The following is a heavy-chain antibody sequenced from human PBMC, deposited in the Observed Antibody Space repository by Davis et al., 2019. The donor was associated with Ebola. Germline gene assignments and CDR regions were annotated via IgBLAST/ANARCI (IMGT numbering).Heavy chain of an antibody. CDR3: AKDIVYDFWSGYYTGAFDI. D-gene: IGHD3-3*01. Sequence: GESLKISCAASGFTVSSNYMSWVRQAPGKGLEWVSVIYSGGSTYYADSVKGRFTISRDNSKNTLYLQMNSLRAEDTAVYYCAKDIVYDFWSGYYTGAFDIWGQGTMVTVSS. V-gene: IGHV3-53*05. J-gene: IGHJ3*02. CDR1: GFTVSSNY. CDR2: IYSGGST.